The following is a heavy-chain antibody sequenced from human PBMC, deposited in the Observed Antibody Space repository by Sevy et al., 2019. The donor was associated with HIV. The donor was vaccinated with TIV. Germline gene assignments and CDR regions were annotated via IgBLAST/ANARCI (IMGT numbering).Heavy chain of an antibody. J-gene: IGHJ5*02. V-gene: IGHV3-21*01. CDR3: ARGEQLVRNWFDP. D-gene: IGHD6-13*01. CDR1: GFTFSSYS. CDR2: ISSSSSYI. Sequence: GESLKISCAASGFTFSSYSMNWVRQAPGKGLEWVSSISSSSSYIYYADSVKGRFTISRDNAKNSLYLQMNSLRAEDTAVYYCARGEQLVRNWFDPWGQGTLVTVSS.